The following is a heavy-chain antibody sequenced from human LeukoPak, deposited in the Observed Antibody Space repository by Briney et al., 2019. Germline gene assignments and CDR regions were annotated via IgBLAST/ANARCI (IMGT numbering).Heavy chain of an antibody. D-gene: IGHD3-22*01. V-gene: IGHV4-59*12. J-gene: IGHJ6*03. Sequence: PSETLSLTCTVSGGSISSYYWSWIRQPPGTGLEWIGNIYYSGSTYYNPSLKSRVTISVDTSKNQFSLKLSSVTAADTAVYYCARSSEGRYYYDSSGFSYYYYYMDVWGKGTTVTISS. CDR2: IYYSGST. CDR1: GGSISSYY. CDR3: ARSSEGRYYYDSSGFSYYYYYMDV.